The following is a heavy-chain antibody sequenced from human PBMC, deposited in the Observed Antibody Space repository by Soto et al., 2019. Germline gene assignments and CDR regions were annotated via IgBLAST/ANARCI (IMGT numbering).Heavy chain of an antibody. CDR1: GGSISSSSYY. J-gene: IGHJ4*02. CDR2: IYYSGRT. Sequence: QLQLQESGPGLVKPSETLSLTCTVSGGSISSSSYYWGWIRQPPGNGLEWIGSIYYSGRTYYNPSLKSRVTISVDTSKYQFSLKLSSVTAADTAVYYCARLTDYWGQGTLVTVSS. CDR3: ARLTDY. V-gene: IGHV4-39*01.